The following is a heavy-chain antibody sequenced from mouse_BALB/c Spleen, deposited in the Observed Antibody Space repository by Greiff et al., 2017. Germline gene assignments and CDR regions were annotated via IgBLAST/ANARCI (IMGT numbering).Heavy chain of an antibody. CDR1: GFTFSSYA. J-gene: IGHJ4*01. D-gene: IGHD1-1*01. CDR3: ARGGGYGSSYAAMDY. Sequence: EVKLMESGGGLVKPGGSLKLSCAASGFTFSSYAMSWVRQTPEKRLEWVASISSGGSTYYPDSVKGRFTISRDNARNILYLQMSSLRSEDTAMYYCARGGGYGSSYAAMDYWGQGTSVTVSS. CDR2: ISSGGST. V-gene: IGHV5-6-5*01.